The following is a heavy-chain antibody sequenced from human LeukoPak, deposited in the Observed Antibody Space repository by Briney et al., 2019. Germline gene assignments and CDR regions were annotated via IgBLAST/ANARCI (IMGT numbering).Heavy chain of an antibody. CDR3: AKDVDSSGYFDY. D-gene: IGHD3-22*01. CDR2: IHQDGSAK. CDR1: GFTFSSYW. Sequence: PGGSLRLSCAASGFTFSSYWMSWVRQAPGKGLEWVASIHQDGSAKHYVDSVKGRLTISRDNSKNTLYLQMNSLRAEDTAVYYCAKDVDSSGYFDYWGQGTLVTVSS. V-gene: IGHV3-7*03. J-gene: IGHJ4*02.